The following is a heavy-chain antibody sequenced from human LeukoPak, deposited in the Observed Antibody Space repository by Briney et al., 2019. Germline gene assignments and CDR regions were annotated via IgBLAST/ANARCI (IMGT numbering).Heavy chain of an antibody. CDR1: GFTFSSYA. Sequence: PGGSLRLSCAASGFTFSSYAMSWVRQAPGKGLEWVSYISSSGSTIYYADSVKGRFTISRDNAKNSLYLQMNSLRAEDTAVYYCARVGSQPDYYYYYMDVWGKGTTVTISS. J-gene: IGHJ6*03. CDR2: ISSSGSTI. CDR3: ARVGSQPDYYYYYMDV. D-gene: IGHD1-26*01. V-gene: IGHV3-48*04.